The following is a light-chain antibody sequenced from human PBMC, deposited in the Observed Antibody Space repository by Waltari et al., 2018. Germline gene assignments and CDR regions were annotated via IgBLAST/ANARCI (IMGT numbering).Light chain of an antibody. CDR2: DAS. CDR1: QSVGSY. CDR3: QQRNIWPNT. J-gene: IGKJ2*01. V-gene: IGKV3-11*01. Sequence: IVLTQSTATLSLSPGERATLTCRASQSVGSYLAWYQQKPGQAPRLLIYDASSRATGVPARFSGSGSGTEFTLTISSLAPEDFAVFYCQQRNIWPNTFGQGTKLEIK.